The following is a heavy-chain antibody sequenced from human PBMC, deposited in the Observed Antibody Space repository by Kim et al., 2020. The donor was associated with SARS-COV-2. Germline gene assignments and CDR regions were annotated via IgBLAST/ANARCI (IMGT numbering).Heavy chain of an antibody. CDR1: GFTFSSYA. J-gene: IGHJ6*02. CDR2: ISGSDGST. V-gene: IGHV3-23*01. D-gene: IGHD6-13*01. CDR3: ARGKQQLGFSYYYYAMDV. Sequence: GGSLRLSCAASGFTFSSYAMNWVRQAPGKGLEWVSGISGSDGSTNYADSVKGRFTISRDNSKNTLYLQINSLRAEDTALYYCARGKQQLGFSYYYYAMDVWGQGTTVTFSS.